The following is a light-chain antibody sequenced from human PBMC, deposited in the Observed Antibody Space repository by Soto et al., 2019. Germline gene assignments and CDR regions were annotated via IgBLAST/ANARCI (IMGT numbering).Light chain of an antibody. Sequence: QSALTQPPSVSGAPRQMVTISCTGSSSNIGAGYDVHWYQQLPGTAPKLLSYEVTNRPAGVSDGLSGSECVNTASLTISGLQAEDGSDYYCGSYSSTGTPFVFGTGTKVTVL. CDR2: EVT. CDR3: GSYSSTGTPFV. J-gene: IGLJ1*01. CDR1: SSNIGAGYD. V-gene: IGLV1-40*01.